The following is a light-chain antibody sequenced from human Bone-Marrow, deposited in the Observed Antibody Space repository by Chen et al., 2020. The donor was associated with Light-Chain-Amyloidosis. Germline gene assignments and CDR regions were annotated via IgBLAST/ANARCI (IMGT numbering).Light chain of an antibody. J-gene: IGLJ3*02. Sequence: SYVLTQPSSVSVAPGQTATIACGGNNIGSTRVHWYQQTPGQSPLLVVYDDSDRPSGIPERLSGSNSGKTATLTSSRVEAGDEADYYCQVWDRSSDRPVFGGGTKLTVL. CDR2: DDS. V-gene: IGLV3-21*02. CDR1: NIGSTR. CDR3: QVWDRSSDRPV.